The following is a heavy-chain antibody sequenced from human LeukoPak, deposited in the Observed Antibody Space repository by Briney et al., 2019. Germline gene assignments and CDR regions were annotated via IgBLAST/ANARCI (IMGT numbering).Heavy chain of an antibody. Sequence: ASVKVSCKASGYTFTSYDINWVRQAAGQGLEWMGWMNPNSGNTGYAQKFQGRVTMTRNTSISTAYMELSSLRSEDTAVYYCARGPPNYGDYWFDPWGQGTLVTVSS. CDR3: ARGPPNYGDYWFDP. CDR1: GYTFTSYD. D-gene: IGHD4-17*01. V-gene: IGHV1-8*01. CDR2: MNPNSGNT. J-gene: IGHJ5*02.